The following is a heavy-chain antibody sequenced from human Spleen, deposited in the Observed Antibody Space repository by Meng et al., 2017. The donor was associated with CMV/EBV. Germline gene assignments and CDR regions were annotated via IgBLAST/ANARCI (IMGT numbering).Heavy chain of an antibody. Sequence: GGSLRLSCAASGFTFNKAWMSWVRQSPGKGLEWVGRIKSKTHGGTADYVAPVKGRFTVSRDDSKNTLYLHMTGLTTEDTAVYYCTTDLKRSRFYYGMDVWGQGTTVTVSS. D-gene: IGHD3-10*01. CDR2: IKSKTHGGTA. CDR1: GFTFNKAW. J-gene: IGHJ6*02. V-gene: IGHV3-15*05. CDR3: TTDLKRSRFYYGMDV.